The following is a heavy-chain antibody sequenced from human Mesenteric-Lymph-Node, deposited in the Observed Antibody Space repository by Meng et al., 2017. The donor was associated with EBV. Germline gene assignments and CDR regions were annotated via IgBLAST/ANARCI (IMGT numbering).Heavy chain of an antibody. V-gene: IGHV4-61*01. J-gene: IGHJ5*02. CDR2: VYYSGST. CDR1: GGSVSSTSYY. CDR3: ARENPARGNWFDP. Sequence: QVPLQGSGPGLVKPSETLSLTCTVSGGSVSSTSYYWSWIRQPPGKRLEWIGYVYYSGSTNYNPSLKSRVTISVDTSKNQFSLNLYSVTAADTAVYYCARENPARGNWFDPWGQGALVTVSS. D-gene: IGHD3-10*01.